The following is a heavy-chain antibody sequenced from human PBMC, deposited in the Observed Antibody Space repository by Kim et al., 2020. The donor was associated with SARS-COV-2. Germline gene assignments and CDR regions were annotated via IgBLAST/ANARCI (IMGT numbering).Heavy chain of an antibody. CDR3: ARGGDSGGYLPFLDY. CDR2: ISSRSSTI. J-gene: IGHJ4*02. V-gene: IGHV3-48*02. D-gene: IGHD1-26*01. Sequence: GGSLRLSCAASEFMFSNYSMNWVRQAPGKGLEWISYISSRSSTIYYADSVKGRFTVSRDNAKNSLFLQMNSLGDEDTAVYYCARGGDSGGYLPFLDYWGQGTLVTVSS. CDR1: EFMFSNYS.